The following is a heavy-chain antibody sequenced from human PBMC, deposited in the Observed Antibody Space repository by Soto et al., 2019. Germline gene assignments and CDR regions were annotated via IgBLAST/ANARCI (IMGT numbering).Heavy chain of an antibody. V-gene: IGHV5-51*01. CDR3: ARLPGHNRKDRTLAFDI. CDR1: GYSFTTYW. D-gene: IGHD1-20*01. J-gene: IGHJ3*02. Sequence: PGESLKISCKGSGYSFTTYWIAWVRQMPGKGLEWMGIIYPGDSDTRYSPSFQGQVTISADKSISTAYLQWSSLKASDTAMYYCARLPGHNRKDRTLAFDIWGQGTMVTVSS. CDR2: IYPGDSDT.